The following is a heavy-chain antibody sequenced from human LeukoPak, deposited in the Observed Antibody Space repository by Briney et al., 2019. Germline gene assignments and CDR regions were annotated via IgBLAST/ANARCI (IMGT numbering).Heavy chain of an antibody. CDR2: ISGNGVNT. D-gene: IGHD1-7*01. Sequence: RGSLRLSCAASGLTFSSYGMNWVRQAPGKGLEWVSSISGNGVNTYYADSVKGRFTISRDNSKNTLSLQMNSLRAEDTAVYFCAKVNWNYVAYYYNGMDVWGQGTTVTLPS. CDR3: AKVNWNYVAYYYNGMDV. J-gene: IGHJ6*02. CDR1: GLTFSSYG. V-gene: IGHV3-23*01.